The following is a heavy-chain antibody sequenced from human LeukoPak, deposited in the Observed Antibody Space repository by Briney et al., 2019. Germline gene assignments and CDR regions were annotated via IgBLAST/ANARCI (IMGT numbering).Heavy chain of an antibody. CDR3: ARTGGMTTDRRFDP. J-gene: IGHJ5*02. Sequence: SQTLSLTCTVSGGSISSGSYYWSWIRQPAGKALEWIGRIYVTGSTTYNPSLESRVTMSLDTSKNHFSLKPRSVTAADTAVYYCARTGGMTTDRRFDPWGQGTLVTVSS. D-gene: IGHD4-11*01. CDR2: IYVTGST. CDR1: GGSISSGSYY. V-gene: IGHV4-61*02.